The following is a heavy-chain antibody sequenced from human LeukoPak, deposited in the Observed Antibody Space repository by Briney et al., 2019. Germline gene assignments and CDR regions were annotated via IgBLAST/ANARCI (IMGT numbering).Heavy chain of an antibody. CDR2: INDDGSLT. D-gene: IGHD5-24*01. J-gene: IGHJ4*02. CDR1: GFTFSSYA. V-gene: IGHV3-64D*08. Sequence: PGGSLRLSCAASGFTFSSYAMTWVRQAPGKGLEYVSTINDDGSLTYYADSVKGRFTISRDNSKNTVYLQMNNLRPDDSAVYHCLKGGWATIGPPKDWGQGTQVSVSS. CDR3: LKGGWATIGPPKD.